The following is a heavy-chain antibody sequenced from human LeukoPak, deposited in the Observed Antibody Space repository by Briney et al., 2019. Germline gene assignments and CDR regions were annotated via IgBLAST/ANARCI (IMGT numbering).Heavy chain of an antibody. V-gene: IGHV3-48*01. Sequence: GGSLRLSCAASGFTFSSYSMNWVRQAPGKGLEWVSYISSSSSTIYYADSVKGRFTISRDNAKNSLYLQMNSLRAEDTAVYYCARKLGDSSGYHTRWGQGTLVTVSS. CDR3: ARKLGDSSGYHTR. CDR1: GFTFSSYS. D-gene: IGHD3-22*01. J-gene: IGHJ4*02. CDR2: ISSSSSTI.